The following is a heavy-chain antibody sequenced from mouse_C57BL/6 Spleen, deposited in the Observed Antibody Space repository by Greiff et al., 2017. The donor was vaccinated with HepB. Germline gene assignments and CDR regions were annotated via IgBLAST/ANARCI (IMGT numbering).Heavy chain of an antibody. V-gene: IGHV1-54*01. CDR2: INPGSGGT. J-gene: IGHJ1*03. Sequence: VQLQESGAELVRPGTSVKVSCKASGYAFTDYLIEWVKQRPGHVLEWIGVINPGSGGTNYNEKFKGKATLTADKSSSTAYMQLSSLTSEDSAVYFCARAFDVWGTGTTVTVSS. CDR3: ARAFDV. CDR1: GYAFTDYL.